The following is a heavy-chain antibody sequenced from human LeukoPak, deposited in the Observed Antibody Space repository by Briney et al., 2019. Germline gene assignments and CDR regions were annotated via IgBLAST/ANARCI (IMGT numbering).Heavy chain of an antibody. V-gene: IGHV3-30*18. D-gene: IGHD3-22*01. CDR1: GFTFSSYG. J-gene: IGHJ4*02. CDR3: AKDPAGGYDSSGYPDY. Sequence: GRSLTLSCAASGFTFSSYGMHWVRQAPGKGLEWVAVISYDGSNKYYADSVKGRFTISRDNSKNTLYLQMNSLRAEDTAVYYCAKDPAGGYDSSGYPDYWGQGTLVTVAS. CDR2: ISYDGSNK.